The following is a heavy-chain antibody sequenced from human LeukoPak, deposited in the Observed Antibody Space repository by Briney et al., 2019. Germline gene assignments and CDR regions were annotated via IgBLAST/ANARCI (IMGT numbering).Heavy chain of an antibody. CDR3: ARVDVAGWTLDY. Sequence: GGSLRLSCAASGFTFSSYGMHWVRQAPGKGLEWVSVIYSGGSTYYADSMKGRFTISRDNSKNTLYLQMNSLGAEDTAVYYCARVDVAGWTLDYWGQGTLVTVSS. CDR1: GFTFSSYG. D-gene: IGHD6-19*01. V-gene: IGHV3-NL1*01. J-gene: IGHJ4*02. CDR2: IYSGGST.